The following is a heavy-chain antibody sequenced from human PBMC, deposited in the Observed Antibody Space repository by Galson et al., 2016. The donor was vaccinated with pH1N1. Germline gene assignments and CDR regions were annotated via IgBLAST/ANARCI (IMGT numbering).Heavy chain of an antibody. Sequence: SLRLSCAASGFSFSSYAMHWVRQAPGKGLEYVSAISNNGGTTSYADSVKGRFTISRDNSKNTLYLQMGSLRAEDMAVYYCARSFAVGARSYYAMDVWGQGTTVSVSS. J-gene: IGHJ6*02. D-gene: IGHD1-26*01. V-gene: IGHV3-64*02. CDR3: ARSFAVGARSYYAMDV. CDR2: ISNNGGTT. CDR1: GFSFSSYA.